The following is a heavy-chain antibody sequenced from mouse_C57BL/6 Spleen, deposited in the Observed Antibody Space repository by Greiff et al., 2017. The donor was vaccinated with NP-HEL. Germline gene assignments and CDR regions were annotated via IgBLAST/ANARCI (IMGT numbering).Heavy chain of an antibody. J-gene: IGHJ2*01. CDR3: ARYRSGYVPPFDY. V-gene: IGHV1-82*01. D-gene: IGHD3-2*02. CDR1: GYAFSSSW. CDR2: IYPGDGDT. Sequence: QVQLKESGPELVKPGASVKISCKASGYAFSSSWMNWVKQRPGKGLEWIGRIYPGDGDTNYNGKFKGKATLTADKSSSTAYMQLSSLTSEDSAVYFCARYRSGYVPPFDYWGQGTTLTVSS.